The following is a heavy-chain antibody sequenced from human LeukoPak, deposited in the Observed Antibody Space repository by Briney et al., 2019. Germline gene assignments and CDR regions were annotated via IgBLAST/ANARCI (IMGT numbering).Heavy chain of an antibody. Sequence: PGGSLRLSCAASGFTFSSYSMNWVRQAPGKGLEWVSSISSSSSYIYYADSVKGRFTISRDNAKNSLYLQMSSLRAEDTAVYYCARDGGSYPVDLGQGTLVTVSS. V-gene: IGHV3-21*01. CDR2: ISSSSSYI. J-gene: IGHJ4*02. D-gene: IGHD1-26*01. CDR1: GFTFSSYS. CDR3: ARDGGSYPVD.